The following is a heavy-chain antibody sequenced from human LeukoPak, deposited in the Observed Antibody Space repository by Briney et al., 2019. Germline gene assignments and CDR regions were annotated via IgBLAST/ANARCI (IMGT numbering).Heavy chain of an antibody. V-gene: IGHV1-18*01. CDR2: ISAYNGNT. J-gene: IGHJ4*02. D-gene: IGHD2-15*01. CDR1: GYTFANYG. Sequence: ASVKVSCKASGYTFANYGISWVRQAPGQGLEWMAWISAYNGNTDYAQKFQGRVTVTADTSTSTAYMELRSLRSDDTAVYYCARSGCSAGSCYSQTVKFDSWGQGTLVTVSS. CDR3: ARSGCSAGSCYSQTVKFDS.